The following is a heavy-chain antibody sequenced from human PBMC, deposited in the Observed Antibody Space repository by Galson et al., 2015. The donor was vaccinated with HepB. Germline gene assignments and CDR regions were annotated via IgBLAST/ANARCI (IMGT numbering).Heavy chain of an antibody. CDR2: ISGSGGST. Sequence: SLRLSCAASGFTFSSYAMSWVRQAPGKGLEWVSAISGSGGSTYYADSVKGRFTISRDNSKNTLYLQMNSLRAEDTAVYYCAKDRAYCGGDCLNWFDPWGQGTLVTVSS. V-gene: IGHV3-23*01. D-gene: IGHD2-21*02. CDR1: GFTFSSYA. J-gene: IGHJ5*02. CDR3: AKDRAYCGGDCLNWFDP.